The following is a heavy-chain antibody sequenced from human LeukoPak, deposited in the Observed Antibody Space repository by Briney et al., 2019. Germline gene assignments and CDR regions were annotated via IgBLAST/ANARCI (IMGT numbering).Heavy chain of an antibody. CDR1: GFTFSSYA. V-gene: IGHV3-23*01. CDR3: AKDPQMRMVQGGYYFDY. D-gene: IGHD2-15*01. J-gene: IGHJ4*02. Sequence: PGGSLRLSCAASGFTFSSYAMSWVRHAPGKGLEWVSAISGSGGSTYYADSVKGRFTISRDNSKNTLYLQMNSLRAEDTAVYYCAKDPQMRMVQGGYYFDYWGQGTLVTVSS. CDR2: ISGSGGST.